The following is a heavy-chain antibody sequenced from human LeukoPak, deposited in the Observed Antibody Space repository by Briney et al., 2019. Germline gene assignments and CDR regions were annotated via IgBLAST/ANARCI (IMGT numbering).Heavy chain of an antibody. J-gene: IGHJ5*02. D-gene: IGHD2-2*01. CDR1: GYTFTSYY. Sequence: ASVKVSCKASGYTFTSYYMHWVRQAPGQGLEWMGIINPSGGSTSYAQKFQGRVTMTRDTSTSTAYMELSSLRSEDTAVYYCARDTRHRYCSSTICYRRWLDPWGQGTLVTVSS. V-gene: IGHV1-46*01. CDR2: INPSGGST. CDR3: ARDTRHRYCSSTICYRRWLDP.